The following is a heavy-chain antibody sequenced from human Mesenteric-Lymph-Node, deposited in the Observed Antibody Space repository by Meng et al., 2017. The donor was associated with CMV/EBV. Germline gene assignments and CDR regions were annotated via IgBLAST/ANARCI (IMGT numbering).Heavy chain of an antibody. J-gene: IGHJ4*02. CDR1: GFIFSRFP. Sequence: GGSLRLSCAVSGFIFSRFPMHWVRQAPGKGLEWVAVISHDGINNYYADSVKGRFTISRDNSKNTVYLQMNSLRPEDTAVYYCAREDVLVPASTYFDFWGPGSLVTVSS. V-gene: IGHV3-30*04. D-gene: IGHD2-2*01. CDR2: ISHDGINN. CDR3: AREDVLVPASTYFDF.